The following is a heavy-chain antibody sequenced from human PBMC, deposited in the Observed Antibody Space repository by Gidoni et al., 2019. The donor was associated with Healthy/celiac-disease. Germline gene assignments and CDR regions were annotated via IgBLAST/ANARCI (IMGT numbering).Heavy chain of an antibody. CDR1: GFTFSSSA. D-gene: IGHD2-2*01. Sequence: EVQLLESGGGLVQPGGSLRLSCAASGFTFSSSAMRWVRQAPGKGLEWVSAISGSGGSTYYADSVKGRFTISRDNSKNTLYLQMNSLRAEDTAVYYCAKVGYCSSTSCYRGLERHANYFDYWGQGTLVTVSS. CDR2: ISGSGGST. J-gene: IGHJ4*02. CDR3: AKVGYCSSTSCYRGLERHANYFDY. V-gene: IGHV3-23*01.